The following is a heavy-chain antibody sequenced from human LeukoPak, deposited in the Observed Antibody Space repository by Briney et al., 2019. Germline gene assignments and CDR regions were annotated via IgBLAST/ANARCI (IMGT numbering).Heavy chain of an antibody. CDR1: GDSVSRNSAA. V-gene: IGHV6-1*01. Sequence: SQTLSLTCAISGDSVSRNSAAWNWIRQSPSRGLEWLGRAYYRSKWYNDYALAVKSRITINPDTSKNQFCLQLNSVPPEDTAVYYCARDHGSGWYSYLDDWRQATLVTVSS. J-gene: IGHJ4*02. CDR3: ARDHGSGWYSYLDD. CDR2: AYYRSKWYN. D-gene: IGHD6-19*01.